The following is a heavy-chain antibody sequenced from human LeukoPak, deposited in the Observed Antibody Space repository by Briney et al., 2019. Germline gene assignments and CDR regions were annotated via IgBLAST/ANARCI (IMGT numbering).Heavy chain of an antibody. V-gene: IGHV4-34*01. CDR2: INHSGST. CDR1: GGSFSGDY. D-gene: IGHD6-19*01. J-gene: IGHJ4*02. Sequence: SETLSLTCAVYGGSFSGDYWNWIRQPPGKGLEWIGEINHSGSTNSNPSLKSRVTISVDRSKNQFTLKLSSVTAADTAVYYCARRPRYSSGWYYFDSWGQGTLVTVSS. CDR3: ARRPRYSSGWYYFDS.